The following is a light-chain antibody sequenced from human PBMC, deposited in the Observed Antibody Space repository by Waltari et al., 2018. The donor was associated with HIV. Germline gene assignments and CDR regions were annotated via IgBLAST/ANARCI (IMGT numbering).Light chain of an antibody. CDR2: AVS. CDR1: GSDVGGYNY. V-gene: IGLV2-14*01. Sequence: QSALTQPAFVSGSRGESITISCTGTGSDVGGYNYVHWYHQQPGKAPKLLIYAVSNRPSGVSNRFSGSKSGNTASLTVSGLQTEDEADYYCSSYTNRVTWVFGGGTRLTVL. CDR3: SSYTNRVTWV. J-gene: IGLJ3*02.